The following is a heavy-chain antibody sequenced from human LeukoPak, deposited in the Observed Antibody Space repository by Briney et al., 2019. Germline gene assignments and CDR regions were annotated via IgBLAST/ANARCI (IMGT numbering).Heavy chain of an antibody. J-gene: IGHJ1*01. Sequence: PSETLSLTCTVSGGSINSSSYYWGWIRQPPGRGLEWIGSIHHSGSTNYNPSLKSRVTISLDTSKNQFSLKLSSVTAADTAVYYCARAYGGNSQYFQHWGQGTLVTVSS. V-gene: IGHV4-39*07. CDR1: GGSINSSSYY. D-gene: IGHD4-23*01. CDR2: IHHSGST. CDR3: ARAYGGNSQYFQH.